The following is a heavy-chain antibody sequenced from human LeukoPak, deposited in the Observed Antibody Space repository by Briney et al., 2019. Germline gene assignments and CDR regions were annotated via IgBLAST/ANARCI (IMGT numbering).Heavy chain of an antibody. CDR1: GYTFTGYY. D-gene: IGHD2-15*01. V-gene: IGHV1-2*06. Sequence: ASVKVSCEASGYTFTGYYMHWVRQAPGQGLEWMGRINPNSGGTNYAQKFQGRVTMTRDTSISTAYMELSRLRSDDTAVYYCARPLYCSGGSCVDYWGQGTLVTVSS. CDR2: INPNSGGT. CDR3: ARPLYCSGGSCVDY. J-gene: IGHJ4*02.